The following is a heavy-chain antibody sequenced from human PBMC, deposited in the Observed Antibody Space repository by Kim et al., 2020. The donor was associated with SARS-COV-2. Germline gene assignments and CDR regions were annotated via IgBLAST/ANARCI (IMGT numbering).Heavy chain of an antibody. Sequence: GGSLRLSCAASGFTFSSYGMHWVRQAPGKGLEWVAVISYDGSNKYYADSVKGRFTISRDNSKNTLYLQMNSLRAEDTAVYYCAREKGIRVWGSYRYNFDYWGQGTLVTVSS. CDR1: GFTFSSYG. J-gene: IGHJ4*02. D-gene: IGHD3-16*02. V-gene: IGHV3-33*05. CDR3: AREKGIRVWGSYRYNFDY. CDR2: ISYDGSNK.